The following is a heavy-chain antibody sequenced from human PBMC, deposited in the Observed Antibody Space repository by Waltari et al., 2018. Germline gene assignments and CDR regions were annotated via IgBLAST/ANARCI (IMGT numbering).Heavy chain of an antibody. J-gene: IGHJ4*02. Sequence: LQLQESGTGLVKTSATPCPTCTGPGGSIRSSSFYWGWHRQPPGKWLEWSGSIYDSGSTYYTPSLKSRVTISVDTSKNQFSLKLRAVTAADTSVYYCARLSSSTRSFDYWGQGTLVTVSS. CDR3: ARLSSSTRSFDY. CDR1: GGSIRSSSFY. CDR2: IYDSGST. D-gene: IGHD2-2*01. V-gene: IGHV4-39*01.